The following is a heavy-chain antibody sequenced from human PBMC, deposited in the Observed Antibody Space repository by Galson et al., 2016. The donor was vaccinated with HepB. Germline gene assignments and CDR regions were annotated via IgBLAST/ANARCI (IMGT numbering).Heavy chain of an antibody. D-gene: IGHD1-26*01. J-gene: IGHJ4*02. CDR3: ARHALLGAKDFHN. Sequence: SETLSLTCTVSGGPITNNYYWAWIRQSPGKGLEWIGSLHHGGTTYYNPSLMSRFTTSVDTSKNQFSLNLNSVTAAATAVYYCARHALLGAKDFHNWGQGTLVTVS. CDR1: GGPITNNYY. CDR2: LHHGGTT. V-gene: IGHV4-39*01.